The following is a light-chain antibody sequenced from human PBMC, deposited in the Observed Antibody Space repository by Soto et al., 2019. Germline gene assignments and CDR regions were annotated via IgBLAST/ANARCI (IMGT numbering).Light chain of an antibody. V-gene: IGLV1-51*01. CDR1: SSNIGNNY. CDR3: ATWDRSLSVGV. J-gene: IGLJ2*01. Sequence: QAVVTQPPSVSAAPGQKVTISCSGSSSNIGNNYVFWYQQLPGTAPKLLIYYNVKRPSGIPDRFSGSKSGTSASLGITGLQTGDEADYYCATWDRSLSVGVFGGGTKLTVL. CDR2: YNV.